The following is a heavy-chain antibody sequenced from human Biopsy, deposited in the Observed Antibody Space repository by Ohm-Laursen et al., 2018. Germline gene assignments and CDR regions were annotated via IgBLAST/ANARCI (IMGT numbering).Heavy chain of an antibody. V-gene: IGHV3-74*01. J-gene: IGHJ4*02. Sequence: GSLRPSCAASGFSFSSYWMHWVRQGPGKGLVWVSRINIDGSTTRYADSVKGRFTISRDNSKNTLYLQMNNLRAEDTAVFYCAKDLRNNNWGVENWGQGTLVTVSS. CDR2: INIDGSTT. CDR3: AKDLRNNNWGVEN. D-gene: IGHD7-27*01. CDR1: GFSFSSYW.